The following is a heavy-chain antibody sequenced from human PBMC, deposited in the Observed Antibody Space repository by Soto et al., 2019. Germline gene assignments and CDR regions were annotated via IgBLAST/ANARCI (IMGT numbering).Heavy chain of an antibody. CDR1: GYTLTELS. V-gene: IGHV1-24*01. J-gene: IGHJ4*02. CDR3: ATIRPRYCSGGSCYDFDY. D-gene: IGHD2-15*01. CDR2: FDPEDGET. Sequence: ASVKVSCKVSGYTLTELSMHWVRQAPGKGLEWMGGFDPEDGETIYAQKFQGRVTMTEDTSTDTAYMELSSLRSEDTAVYCCATIRPRYCSGGSCYDFDYWGQGTLVTVSS.